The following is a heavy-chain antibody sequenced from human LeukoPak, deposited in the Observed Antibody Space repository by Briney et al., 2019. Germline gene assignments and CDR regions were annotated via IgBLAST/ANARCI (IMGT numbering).Heavy chain of an antibody. Sequence: PSETLSLTCAVYGGSFSGYYWSWIRQPPGKGLEWIGEINHSGSTNYNPSLKSRVTISVDTSKNQFSLKLSSVTAADTAVYYCARRPWIQLWLGWERDLDIWGQGTMVTVSS. CDR1: GGSFSGYY. V-gene: IGHV4-34*01. CDR3: ARRPWIQLWLGWERDLDI. CDR2: INHSGST. J-gene: IGHJ3*02. D-gene: IGHD5-18*01.